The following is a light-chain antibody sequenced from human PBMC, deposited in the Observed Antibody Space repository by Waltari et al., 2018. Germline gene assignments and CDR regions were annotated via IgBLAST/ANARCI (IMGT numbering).Light chain of an antibody. CDR3: QQYYIAQYT. V-gene: IGKV4-1*01. J-gene: IGKJ2*01. CDR1: QSVLFSSDNKNY. CDR2: WAS. Sequence: DIVMTQSPDPLTVFLGERATINCQSSQSVLFSSDNKNYLAWYQQKPGQPPKLLIYWASTRESGVPDRFSGSGSGTDFTLTISSLQAEDVAVYFCQQYYIAQYTFGQGTKLEIK.